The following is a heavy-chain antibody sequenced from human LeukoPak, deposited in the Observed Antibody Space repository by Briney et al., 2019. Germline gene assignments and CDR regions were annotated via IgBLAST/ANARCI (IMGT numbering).Heavy chain of an antibody. CDR2: IYSGGST. J-gene: IGHJ3*02. V-gene: IGHV3-53*01. CDR3: AKSLFTSATGTGRAFHI. Sequence: PGGSLRLSCAASGFTVSSNYMSWVRQAPGKGLEWVSVIYSGGSTYYADSVKGRFTISRDNSKNTLYLQMTSLRAEDTAEYYCAKSLFTSATGTGRAFHIWGQGTMVTVSS. D-gene: IGHD1-1*01. CDR1: GFTVSSNY.